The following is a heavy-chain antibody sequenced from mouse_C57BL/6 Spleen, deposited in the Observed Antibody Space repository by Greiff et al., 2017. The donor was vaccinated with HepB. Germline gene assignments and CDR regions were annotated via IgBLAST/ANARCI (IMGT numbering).Heavy chain of an antibody. V-gene: IGHV5-4*01. CDR3: ARLGRYFDY. J-gene: IGHJ2*01. D-gene: IGHD4-1*01. CDR2: ISDGGSYT. Sequence: EVQRVESGGGLVKPGGSLKLSCAASGFTFSSYAMSWVRQTPEKRLEWVATISDGGSYTYYPDNVKGRFTISRDNAKNNLYLQMSHLKSEDTAMYYCARLGRYFDYWGQGTTLTVSS. CDR1: GFTFSSYA.